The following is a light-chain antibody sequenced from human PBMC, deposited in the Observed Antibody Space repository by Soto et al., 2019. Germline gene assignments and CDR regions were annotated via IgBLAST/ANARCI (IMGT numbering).Light chain of an antibody. J-gene: IGKJ1*01. Sequence: EIVMTQSPATLSVSPGERATLSCRASQSVSSNLAWYRQKPGQAPRLLIYATSTRATGIPARFSGSGSGTEFTLTISSLQSEDFAVYYCQQYNNWPLSFGQGNKVDIK. CDR2: ATS. CDR1: QSVSSN. V-gene: IGKV3D-15*01. CDR3: QQYNNWPLS.